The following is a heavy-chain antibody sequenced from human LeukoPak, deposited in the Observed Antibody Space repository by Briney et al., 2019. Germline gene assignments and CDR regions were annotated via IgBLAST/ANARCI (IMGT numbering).Heavy chain of an antibody. Sequence: PSETLSLTCTVSGGSISSGIYYWSWIRQPAGKGLEWIGRIYSNGSTNCNPSLKSRVTISVDTSRTQFSLNLSSVTAADTAMYYCVREDFWNGYYVFDYWGQGTLATVSS. CDR3: VREDFWNGYYVFDY. CDR2: IYSNGST. J-gene: IGHJ4*02. V-gene: IGHV4-61*02. CDR1: GGSISSGIYY. D-gene: IGHD3-3*01.